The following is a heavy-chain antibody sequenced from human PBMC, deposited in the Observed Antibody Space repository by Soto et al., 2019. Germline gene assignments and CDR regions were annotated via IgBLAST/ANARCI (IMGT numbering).Heavy chain of an antibody. V-gene: IGHV3-13*01. D-gene: IGHD2-8*01. CDR3: ARALMVYAMGPYYYYGMDV. Sequence: GESLKISCAASGFTFSSYDMHWVRQATGKGLEWVSAIGTAGDTYYPGSVKGRFTISRENAKNSLYLQMNSLRAEDTAVYYCARALMVYAMGPYYYYGMDVWGQGTTVTVSS. CDR1: GFTFSSYD. J-gene: IGHJ6*02. CDR2: IGTAGDT.